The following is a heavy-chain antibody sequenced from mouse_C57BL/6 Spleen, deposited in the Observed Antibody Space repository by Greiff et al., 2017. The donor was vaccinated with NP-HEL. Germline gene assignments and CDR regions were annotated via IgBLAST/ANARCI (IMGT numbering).Heavy chain of an antibody. J-gene: IGHJ2*01. CDR2: INYDGSST. Sequence: EVKLVESEGGLVQPGSSMKLSCTASGFTFSDYYMAWVRQVPEKGLEWVANINYDGSSTYYLDSLKSRFIISRDNAKNILYLQMSSLKSEDTATYYCARDKGWLPFDYWGQGTTLTVSS. D-gene: IGHD2-3*01. V-gene: IGHV5-16*01. CDR3: ARDKGWLPFDY. CDR1: GFTFSDYY.